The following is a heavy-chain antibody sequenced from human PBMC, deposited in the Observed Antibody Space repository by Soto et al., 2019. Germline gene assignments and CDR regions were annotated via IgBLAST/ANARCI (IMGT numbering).Heavy chain of an antibody. Sequence: SETLSLTCTVYGGSISSSSYYWGWICQPPGQGLEWIGSIYDSGSTYYNPSRKSRVTISVDTSKDQFSLKLSSVTATDTAVYYCARLTIFGHYAMNVWGQGTTVTVSS. CDR2: IYDSGST. CDR3: ARLTIFGHYAMNV. J-gene: IGHJ6*02. CDR1: GGSISSSSYY. V-gene: IGHV4-39*01. D-gene: IGHD3-3*01.